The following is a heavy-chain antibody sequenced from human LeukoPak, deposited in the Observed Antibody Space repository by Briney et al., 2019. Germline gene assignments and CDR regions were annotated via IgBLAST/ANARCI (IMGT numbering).Heavy chain of an antibody. J-gene: IGHJ2*01. Sequence: GGSLRLSCAASGFIFSSYSMHWVRQAPGKGLEWVAVVSTDGTIKYYADSMKGRFTVSRDNSKNTVDLQMNSLRVEDTALYFCVQEFNHNRWFFDIWGRGTLVTVSS. V-gene: IGHV3-30*18. CDR1: GFIFSSYS. CDR2: VSTDGTIK. D-gene: IGHD4-23*01. CDR3: VQEFNHNRWFFDI.